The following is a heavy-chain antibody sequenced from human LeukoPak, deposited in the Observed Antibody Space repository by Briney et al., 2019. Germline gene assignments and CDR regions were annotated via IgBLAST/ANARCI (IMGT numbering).Heavy chain of an antibody. CDR2: IIPIFGTA. D-gene: IGHD3-3*01. V-gene: IGHV1-69*05. Sequence: SVKVSCKASGGTFSSYAISWVRQAPGQGLEWMGGIIPIFGTANYAQKFQGRVTITTDESTSTAYMELRSLRSDDTAVYYCARDDTIFGVVTPVDYWGQGTLVTVSS. J-gene: IGHJ4*02. CDR3: ARDDTIFGVVTPVDY. CDR1: GGTFSSYA.